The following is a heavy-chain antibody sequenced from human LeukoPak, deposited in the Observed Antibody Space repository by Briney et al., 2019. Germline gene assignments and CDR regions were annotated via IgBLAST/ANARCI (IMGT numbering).Heavy chain of an antibody. D-gene: IGHD4-17*01. Sequence: KTSETLSLTCTVSGGSIRNYYWSWIRQPPGKGLEWIGYIYYSGSTNYNPSLKSRVTISVDTSKNQFSLKLSSVTAADTAVYYCARVRGDYGEDSYYYYMDVWGKGTTVTISS. CDR1: GGSIRNYY. V-gene: IGHV4-59*08. J-gene: IGHJ6*03. CDR3: ARVRGDYGEDSYYYYMDV. CDR2: IYYSGST.